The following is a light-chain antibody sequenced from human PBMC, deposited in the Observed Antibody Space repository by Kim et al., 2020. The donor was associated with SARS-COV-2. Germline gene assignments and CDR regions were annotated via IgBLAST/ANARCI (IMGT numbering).Light chain of an antibody. Sequence: VIISCTGXTSNIXAXXDVHWYQQXXXTAPKPLIYDXSNRPSGVPDRFSGXKSGTSASLAIXGLXXEXXXDYYCQSXXNSLSGYVFGTGTXVTVL. CDR3: QSXXNSLSGYV. V-gene: IGLV1-40*01. J-gene: IGLJ1*01. CDR2: DXS. CDR1: TSNIXAXXD.